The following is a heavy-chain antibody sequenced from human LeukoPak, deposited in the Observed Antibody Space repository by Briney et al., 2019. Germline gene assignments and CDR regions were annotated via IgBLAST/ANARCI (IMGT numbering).Heavy chain of an antibody. CDR1: GFTFSSYS. CDR2: ISSSSSYI. CDR3: ARDRSGHPGGYYFDY. D-gene: IGHD3-16*01. J-gene: IGHJ4*02. Sequence: GGSLRLSCAASGFTFSSYSMNWVRQAPGKGLEWVSSISSSSSYIYYADSVKRRFTISRDHAKNSLYLQMNSLRAEDTAVYYCARDRSGHPGGYYFDYWGQGTLVTVSS. V-gene: IGHV3-21*01.